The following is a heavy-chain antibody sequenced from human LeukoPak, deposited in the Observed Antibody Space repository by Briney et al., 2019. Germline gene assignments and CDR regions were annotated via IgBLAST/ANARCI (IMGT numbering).Heavy chain of an antibody. V-gene: IGHV3-23*01. J-gene: IGHJ4*02. Sequence: GGSLRLSCAVSGFTFSSYAMSWVRQAPGKGLEWVSSVSGSGGSTYYADSVKGRFTISGDNSKNTLYLQMNSLRVEDQAVYYCAKDSSGWISDFDYWGQGTLVTVSS. CDR1: GFTFSSYA. CDR3: AKDSSGWISDFDY. CDR2: VSGSGGST. D-gene: IGHD6-19*01.